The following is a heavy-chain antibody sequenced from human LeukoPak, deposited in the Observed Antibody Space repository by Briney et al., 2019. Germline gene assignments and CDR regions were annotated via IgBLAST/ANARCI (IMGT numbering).Heavy chain of an antibody. Sequence: PGGSLRLSCAVSGFIVSRNDMTWVRQASGKGLEWVSLLYSDGKTFYADSVKGRFTISRDNSKNTLNLQMNSLRADDTAVYYCARAVAGLYFDYWGQGTLVTVSS. CDR2: LYSDGKT. D-gene: IGHD6-19*01. CDR1: GFIVSRND. CDR3: ARAVAGLYFDY. V-gene: IGHV3-53*01. J-gene: IGHJ4*02.